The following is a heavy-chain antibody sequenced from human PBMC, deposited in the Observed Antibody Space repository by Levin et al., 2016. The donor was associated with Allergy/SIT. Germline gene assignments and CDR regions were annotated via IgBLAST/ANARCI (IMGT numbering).Heavy chain of an antibody. Sequence: SETLSLTCSVSGGSISSSTYYWGWIRQPPGKGLEWIGYIYFTGSTNYNPSLKSRVTISIDTSKNHLSLKLSSVTSADTAVYSCARGRSRGYYRIGPHTFDIWGQGTMVTVSS. J-gene: IGHJ3*02. CDR1: GGSISSSTYY. D-gene: IGHD1-26*01. V-gene: IGHV4-61*03. CDR2: IYFTGST. CDR3: ARGRSRGYYRIGPHTFDI.